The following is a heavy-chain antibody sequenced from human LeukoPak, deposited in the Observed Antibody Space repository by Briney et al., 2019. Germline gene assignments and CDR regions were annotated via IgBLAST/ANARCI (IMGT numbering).Heavy chain of an antibody. CDR2: IYYSGST. D-gene: IGHD3-10*01. V-gene: IGHV4-59*01. CDR3: ARDTMVRGVVGRV. Sequence: PSETLSLTCTVSGGSISSYYWSWIRQPPGKGLEWIGYIYYSGSTNYNPSLKSRVTISVDTSKNQFSLKLSSVTAADTAVYYCARDTMVRGVVGRVWGKGTTVTVSS. J-gene: IGHJ6*04. CDR1: GGSISSYY.